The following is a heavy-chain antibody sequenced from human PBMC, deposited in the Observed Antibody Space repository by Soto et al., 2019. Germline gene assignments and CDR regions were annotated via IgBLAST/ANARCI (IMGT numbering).Heavy chain of an antibody. CDR1: GDSISTFY. V-gene: IGHV4-59*01. Sequence: SETLSLTCAVSGDSISTFYWGWMRQSPGKELEWIGYVYYTGSTNYNPSLKSRVTISVDRSKNQFSLKLTSANAADTAVYYCARGRTVRNYADDSSDYFYFFDYWGQGTQVTVSS. CDR3: ARGRTVRNYADDSSDYFYFFDY. CDR2: VYYTGST. D-gene: IGHD3-22*01. J-gene: IGHJ4*02.